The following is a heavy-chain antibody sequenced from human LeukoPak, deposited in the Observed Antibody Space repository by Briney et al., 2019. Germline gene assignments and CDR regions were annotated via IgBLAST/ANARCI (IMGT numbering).Heavy chain of an antibody. CDR2: INQDGTEK. J-gene: IGHJ3*02. D-gene: IGHD3-22*01. CDR3: ARAWDYYDSSGYFESSAFDI. V-gene: IGHV3-7*01. CDR1: GFTFSSYW. Sequence: GGSLRLSCAASGFTFSSYWMNWVRQAPGKGLEWVANINQDGTEKYYVDSVKGRFTISRDNAKNSLYLQMNSLRAEDTAVYYCARAWDYYDSSGYFESSAFDIWGQGTMVTVSS.